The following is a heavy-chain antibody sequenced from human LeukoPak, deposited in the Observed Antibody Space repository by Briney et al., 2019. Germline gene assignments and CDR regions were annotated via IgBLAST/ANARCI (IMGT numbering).Heavy chain of an antibody. CDR1: GFTFSDYY. Sequence: GGSLRLSCAASGFTFSDYYMSWIRQAPGKGLEWVSYFSGSGSTIYYGDSVKGRFTISRDNAKTSVYLQMNSLRAEDTAVYYCARAPAGTVIDYWGQGTLVTVSS. V-gene: IGHV3-11*01. CDR2: FSGSGSTI. J-gene: IGHJ4*02. CDR3: ARAPAGTVIDY. D-gene: IGHD6-13*01.